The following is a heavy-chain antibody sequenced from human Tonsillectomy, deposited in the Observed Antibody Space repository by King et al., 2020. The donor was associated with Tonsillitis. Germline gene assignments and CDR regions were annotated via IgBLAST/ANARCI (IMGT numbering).Heavy chain of an antibody. J-gene: IGHJ5*02. CDR1: GFTFSSYW. Sequence: QLVQSGGGLVQPGGSRRLSGAASGFTFSSYWMSWVRQAPGKGLEWVANIKQDGSEKYYVDSVKGRFTISRDNAKNSLYLQMNSLRAEDTAVYYCARELRYCSSTSCYPDPVNWFDPWGQGTLVTVSS. D-gene: IGHD2-2*01. CDR2: IKQDGSEK. V-gene: IGHV3-7*01. CDR3: ARELRYCSSTSCYPDPVNWFDP.